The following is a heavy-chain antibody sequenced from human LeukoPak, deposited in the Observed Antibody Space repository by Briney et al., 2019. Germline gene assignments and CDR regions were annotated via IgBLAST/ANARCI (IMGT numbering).Heavy chain of an antibody. Sequence: TSETLSLTCTVSGGSISSSAYYWAWIRQPPGKGLEWIGSIYYSGSTYYNPSLKSRVTISVDTSKNQFSLKLSSVAAADTAVYYCARHGYVIGELLSFDYWGQGTLVTVSS. CDR1: GGSISSSAYY. V-gene: IGHV4-39*01. D-gene: IGHD3-10*01. CDR2: IYYSGST. CDR3: ARHGYVIGELLSFDY. J-gene: IGHJ4*02.